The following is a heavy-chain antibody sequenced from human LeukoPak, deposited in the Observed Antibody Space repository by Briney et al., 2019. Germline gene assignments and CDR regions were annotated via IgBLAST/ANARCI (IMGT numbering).Heavy chain of an antibody. Sequence: GGSLRLSCAASGFTFDNYAMHWVRQAPGKGLEWLSIISWNSGYIGYADSVKGRFTISRDNSKNTLYLQMNSLRAEDTAVYYCAHSGILTGYYNSFDYWGQGTLVTVSS. D-gene: IGHD3-9*01. CDR3: AHSGILTGYYNSFDY. CDR1: GFTFDNYA. J-gene: IGHJ4*02. V-gene: IGHV3-9*01. CDR2: ISWNSGYI.